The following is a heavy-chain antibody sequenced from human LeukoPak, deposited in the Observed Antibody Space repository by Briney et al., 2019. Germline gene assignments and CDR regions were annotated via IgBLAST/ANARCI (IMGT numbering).Heavy chain of an antibody. Sequence: GGSLRLSCAASGFTFSDSFMSWVRQAPGKGLEWVGRSRNKADSYTAEYAASVKGRFTVSRDESKNSLYLQISSLETEDTAVYYCATSSWYRLAYWGQGSLVTVSS. CDR1: GFTFSDSF. V-gene: IGHV3-72*01. CDR2: SRNKADSYTA. CDR3: ATSSWYRLAY. J-gene: IGHJ4*02. D-gene: IGHD6-13*01.